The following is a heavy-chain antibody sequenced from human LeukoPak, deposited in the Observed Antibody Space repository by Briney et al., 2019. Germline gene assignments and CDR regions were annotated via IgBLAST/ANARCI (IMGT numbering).Heavy chain of an antibody. Sequence: KPSETLSLTCTVSGDSISSYYWSWIRQPPGKGLEWIGNIYNSGSTKYNPSLKSRFTISIDTSKNQFSLKVNSVTAADTAVYYCARGGTSALEWFGPWGQGTLVTVSS. V-gene: IGHV4-59*12. D-gene: IGHD3-3*01. CDR1: GDSISSYY. CDR2: IYNSGST. CDR3: ARGGTSALEWFGP. J-gene: IGHJ5*02.